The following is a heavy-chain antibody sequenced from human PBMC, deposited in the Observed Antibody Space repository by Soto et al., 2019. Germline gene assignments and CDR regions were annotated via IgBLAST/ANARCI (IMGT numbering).Heavy chain of an antibody. CDR2: IITILGIA. D-gene: IGHD5-12*01. J-gene: IGHJ3*02. V-gene: IGHV1-69*08. CDR1: GGTFSSYT. Sequence: QVQLVQSGAEVKKPGSSVKVSCKASGGTFSSYTISWVRQAPGQGREWMGMIITILGIANYAQKFQGRVTITANKSTSTAYMELSSLRSEDTAVYYCARDLVGNIVATSDAFDIWGQGTMVTVSS. CDR3: ARDLVGNIVATSDAFDI.